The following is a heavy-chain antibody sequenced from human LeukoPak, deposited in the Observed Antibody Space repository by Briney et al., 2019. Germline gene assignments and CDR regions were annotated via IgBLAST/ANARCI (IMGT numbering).Heavy chain of an antibody. CDR1: GYSFTSYW. CDR2: IYPGDSDT. V-gene: IGHV5-51*01. Sequence: PGESLKISCKGSGYSFTSYWIGWVRQMPGKGLEWMGIIYPGDSDTRYSPSFQGQVTISADKSISTAYLQWSSLKASDTAMYYCARGAYDILTGFGDAFDIWGQGTMVTVSS. D-gene: IGHD3-9*01. CDR3: ARGAYDILTGFGDAFDI. J-gene: IGHJ3*02.